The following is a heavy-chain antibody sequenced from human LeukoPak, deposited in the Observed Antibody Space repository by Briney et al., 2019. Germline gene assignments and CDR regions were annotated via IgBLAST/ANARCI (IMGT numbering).Heavy chain of an antibody. CDR2: IYHSGST. D-gene: IGHD5-12*01. CDR1: GYSISSGYY. J-gene: IGHJ5*02. V-gene: IGHV4-38-2*02. Sequence: SETLSLTCTVSGYSISSGYYWGWIRQPPGKGLEWIGSIYHSGSTYYNPSLKSRVTISVDTSKNQFSLKLSSVTAADTAVYYCARAISIVATIGFDPWGQGTLVTVSS. CDR3: ARAISIVATIGFDP.